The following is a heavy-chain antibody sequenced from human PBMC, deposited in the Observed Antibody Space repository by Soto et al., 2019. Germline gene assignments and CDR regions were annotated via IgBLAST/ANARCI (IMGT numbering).Heavy chain of an antibody. D-gene: IGHD1-1*01. CDR1: GFMFTNHG. CDR2: IWSDGNKR. V-gene: IGHV3-33*01. CDR3: VRGDNWSDEASEY. Sequence: QVQLVESGGGVDQPGRSLRLSCAPSGFMFTNHGMHWVRQAPGKGLEWVAVIWSDGNKRYSADSVKGRFTVSRDTSNNTLYLQMNNLRAADTAMYYGVRGDNWSDEASEYWGQGTLVTVSS. J-gene: IGHJ4*02.